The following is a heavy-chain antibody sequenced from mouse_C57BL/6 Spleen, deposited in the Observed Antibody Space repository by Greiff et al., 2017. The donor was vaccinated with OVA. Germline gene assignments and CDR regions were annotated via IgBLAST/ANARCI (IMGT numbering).Heavy chain of an antibody. V-gene: IGHV1-64*01. CDR1: GYTFTSYW. CDR2: IHPNSGST. J-gene: IGHJ4*01. Sequence: QVQLQQPGAELVKPGASVKLSCKASGYTFTSYWMHWVKQRPGQGLEWIGMIHPNSGSTNYNEKFKSKATLTVDKSSSTAYMQLSRLTSEESAVYYCARVGITTVVDYAMDYWGQGTSVTVSS. CDR3: ARVGITTVVDYAMDY. D-gene: IGHD1-1*01.